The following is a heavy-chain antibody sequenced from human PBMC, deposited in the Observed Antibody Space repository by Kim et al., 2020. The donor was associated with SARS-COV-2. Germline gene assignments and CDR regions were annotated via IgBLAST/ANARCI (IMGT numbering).Heavy chain of an antibody. CDR3: ATALPTVDLKSSDFLTSPLDS. Sequence: SVKVSCKPSRGAFSSYVITWVRQAPGQGLEWMGRVIPILGIANHAQKFQGRVAISSDESTSTAYMELRSLRSEDTAVYFCATALPTVDLKSSDFLTSPLDSGGQGTLVTVSS. CDR1: RGAFSSYV. V-gene: IGHV1-69*04. CDR2: VIPILGIA. D-gene: IGHD3-9*01. J-gene: IGHJ4*02.